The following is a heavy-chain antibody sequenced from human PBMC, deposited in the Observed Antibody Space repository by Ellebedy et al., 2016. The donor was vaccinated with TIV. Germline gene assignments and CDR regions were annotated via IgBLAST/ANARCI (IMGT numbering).Heavy chain of an antibody. CDR2: ISPDSINT. D-gene: IGHD3-3*01. Sequence: GESLKISCAASGFTFSDYYMGWVRQAPGKGLEWVSYISPDSINTNYGDSVKGRFTISRDNAKTSLYLHMDSLRAEDTAVYYCARVCFGGACYFEHWGQGTQVTVSS. V-gene: IGHV3-11*06. CDR3: ARVCFGGACYFEH. CDR1: GFTFSDYY. J-gene: IGHJ4*02.